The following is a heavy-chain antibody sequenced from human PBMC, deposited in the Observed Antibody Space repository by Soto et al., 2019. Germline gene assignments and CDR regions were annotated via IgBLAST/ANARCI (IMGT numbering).Heavy chain of an antibody. Sequence: QVQLVQSGAEVKKPGSSVKVSCKASGGTFSSYAISWVRQAPGQGLEWMRGIIPIFGTANYAQKFQGRVTSSADESTRTAYMELSSLRSEDTAVYYCARYSSSWYGGYYFDYWGQGTLVTVSS. J-gene: IGHJ4*02. CDR1: GGTFSSYA. CDR2: IIPIFGTA. CDR3: ARYSSSWYGGYYFDY. V-gene: IGHV1-69*01. D-gene: IGHD6-13*01.